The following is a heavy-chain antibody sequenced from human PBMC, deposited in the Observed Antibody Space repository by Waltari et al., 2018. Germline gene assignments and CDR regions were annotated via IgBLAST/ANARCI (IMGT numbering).Heavy chain of an antibody. CDR3: AREGEGCSGGSCLRGGFDY. J-gene: IGHJ4*02. CDR2: IILSFGTA. CDR1: GGTFSSYA. Sequence: QVQLVQSGAEVKKPGSSVKVSCKASGGTFSSYAISWVRQAPGQGLEWMGGIILSFGTANYAQKFQGRVTITADESTSTAYMELSSLRSEDTAVYYCAREGEGCSGGSCLRGGFDYWGQGTLVTVSS. V-gene: IGHV1-69*01. D-gene: IGHD2-15*01.